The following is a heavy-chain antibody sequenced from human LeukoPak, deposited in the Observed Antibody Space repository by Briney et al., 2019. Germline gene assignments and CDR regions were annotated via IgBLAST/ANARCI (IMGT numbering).Heavy chain of an antibody. D-gene: IGHD6-19*01. Sequence: GFTFXDXXXHXVRXXPGXGXXGVSFISSNSGSIGYADSLKGRFTISRDNAKNSLYLQMNSLRAEDMAFYYCAKATRGSGWSDLDNWGQGTLVAVSS. CDR2: ISSNSGSI. CDR1: GFTFXDXX. V-gene: IGHV3-9*03. J-gene: IGHJ4*02. CDR3: AKATRGSGWSDLDN.